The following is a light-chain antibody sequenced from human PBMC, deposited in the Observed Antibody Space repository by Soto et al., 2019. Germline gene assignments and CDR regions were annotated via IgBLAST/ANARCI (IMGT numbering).Light chain of an antibody. Sequence: QSVLTQPPSASGTPGQTVTISCSGTRSSIGSNTVNWYQQFPGTPPKLLIYSNDLRPSGVPDRISGSKSGTSASLAISGLQSEDEADYYCAAWDDSLLGVVFGGGTKLTVL. J-gene: IGLJ2*01. V-gene: IGLV1-44*01. CDR3: AAWDDSLLGVV. CDR1: RSSIGSNT. CDR2: SND.